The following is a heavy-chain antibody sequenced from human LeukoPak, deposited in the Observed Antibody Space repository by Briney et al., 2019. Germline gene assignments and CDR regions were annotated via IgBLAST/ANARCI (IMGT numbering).Heavy chain of an antibody. D-gene: IGHD1-26*01. V-gene: IGHV4-4*07. CDR3: ARWGAWSPVGFDY. J-gene: IGHJ4*02. Sequence: PSETLSLTCSVSGGPISNNFWSWIRQPAGKGLEWIGRIYSSGSTNYNPSLESRLTMSVDTSKNQFSLRLSSVTAADTAVYYCARWGAWSPVGFDYWGQGTLVTVSS. CDR2: IYSSGST. CDR1: GGPISNNF.